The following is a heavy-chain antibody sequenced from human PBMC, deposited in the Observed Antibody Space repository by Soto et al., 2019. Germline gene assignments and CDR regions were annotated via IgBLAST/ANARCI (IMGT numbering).Heavy chain of an antibody. Sequence: SETLSLTCTVSGGSISSGGYYWSWIRQHPGKGLEWIGYIYYSGSTYYNPSLKSRVTISVDTSKNQFSLKLSSVTAADTAVYYRARGDYGSGSTLFDYWGQGTLVTVS. D-gene: IGHD3-10*01. CDR3: ARGDYGSGSTLFDY. CDR1: GGSISSGGYY. CDR2: IYYSGST. V-gene: IGHV4-31*03. J-gene: IGHJ4*02.